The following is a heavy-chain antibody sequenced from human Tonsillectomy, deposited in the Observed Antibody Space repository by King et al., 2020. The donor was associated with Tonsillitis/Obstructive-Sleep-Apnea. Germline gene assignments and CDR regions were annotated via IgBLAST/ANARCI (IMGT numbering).Heavy chain of an antibody. CDR1: GFTFSSYE. CDR2: ISSSGSTI. Sequence: VQLVESGGGLVQPGGSLRLSCAASGFTFSSYEMNWVRQAPGKGLEWVSYISSSGSTIYYADSVKGRFTISRDNAKNSLYLQMNSLRAEDTAVYYCVRDLDYDILTGAFDYWGQGTLVTVSS. CDR3: VRDLDYDILTGAFDY. V-gene: IGHV3-48*03. D-gene: IGHD3-9*01. J-gene: IGHJ4*02.